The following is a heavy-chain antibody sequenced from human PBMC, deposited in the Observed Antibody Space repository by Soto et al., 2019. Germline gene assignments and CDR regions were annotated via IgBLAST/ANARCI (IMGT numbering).Heavy chain of an antibody. V-gene: IGHV4-39*01. CDR1: GGSISTVSYY. Sequence: QLQLQESGPGLAKPSETLSLTCSVSGGSISTVSYYWAWIRQPPGKGLEWIGSIYYSGSSYYKPSLKSRVYISVDTSKNQFSLKMSPVTAADTARYYCARQPVSARRLGAFEIWGQGTMVTVSA. CDR3: ARQPVSARRLGAFEI. D-gene: IGHD6-19*01. CDR2: IYYSGSS. J-gene: IGHJ3*02.